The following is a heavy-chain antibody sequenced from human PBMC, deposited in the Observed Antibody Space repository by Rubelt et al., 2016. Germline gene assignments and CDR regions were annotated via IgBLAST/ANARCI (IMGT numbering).Heavy chain of an antibody. CDR1: GGSFNNYY. CDR3: ARGVAAAGSSYYYGMDG. Sequence: QVQLQQWGAGLLRPSETLSLTCAVSGGSFNNYYWAWIRQPPGKGPEWIGEIDHGGSTRYNPSLKSRISISVNTYKDQFPLKLSSVTAADTALYYCARGVAAAGSSYYYGMDGWGQGTTVTVSS. V-gene: IGHV4-34*02. D-gene: IGHD6-13*01. CDR2: IDHGGST. J-gene: IGHJ6*02.